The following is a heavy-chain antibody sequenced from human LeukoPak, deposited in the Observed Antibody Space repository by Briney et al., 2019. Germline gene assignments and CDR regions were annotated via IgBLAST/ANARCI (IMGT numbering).Heavy chain of an antibody. CDR1: GYTFTSYG. D-gene: IGHD3-22*01. Sequence: ASVKVSCKASGYTFTSYGISWVRQAPGQGLEWMGWISAYNGNTNYAQKLQGRVTMTTDTSTSTAYMELRSLRSDDTAVYYCARVNPEWYWLLLRGYYYYGMDVWGQGTTVTVSS. CDR3: ARVNPEWYWLLLRGYYYYGMDV. CDR2: ISAYNGNT. J-gene: IGHJ6*02. V-gene: IGHV1-18*01.